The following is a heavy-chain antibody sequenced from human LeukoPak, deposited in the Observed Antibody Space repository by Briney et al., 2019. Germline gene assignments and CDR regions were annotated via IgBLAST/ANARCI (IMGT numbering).Heavy chain of an antibody. D-gene: IGHD6-13*01. V-gene: IGHV3-53*01. Sequence: GGSLRLSCEASGFTFTNAWMNWVRQAPGKGLEWVSVIYSGGTTYYADSVKGRFTISRDNSKNTLYLQMNSLRAEDTAVYYCAGWPSSSWYKVAAFGIWGQGTMVTVSS. J-gene: IGHJ3*02. CDR2: IYSGGTT. CDR3: AGWPSSSWYKVAAFGI. CDR1: GFTFTNAW.